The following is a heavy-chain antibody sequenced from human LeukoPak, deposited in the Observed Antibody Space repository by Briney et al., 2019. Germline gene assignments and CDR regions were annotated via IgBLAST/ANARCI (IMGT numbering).Heavy chain of an antibody. CDR1: GGSISSSSYY. CDR3: ARHGIAVADFDY. CDR2: IYYSGST. V-gene: IGHV4-39*01. J-gene: IGHJ4*02. D-gene: IGHD6-19*01. Sequence: SETLSLTCTVSGGSISSSSYYWGWIRQPPGKGLEWIGSIYYSGSTYYNPSRKSRITISVDTSKNQFSLKLSSVTAADTAVYYCARHGIAVADFDYWGQGTLVTVSS.